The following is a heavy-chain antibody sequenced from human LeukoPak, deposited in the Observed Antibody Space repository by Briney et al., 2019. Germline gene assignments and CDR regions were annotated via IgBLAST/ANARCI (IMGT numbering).Heavy chain of an antibody. J-gene: IGHJ6*03. D-gene: IGHD3-3*01. CDR2: IYPGDSDT. V-gene: IGHV5-51*01. CDR1: GYSFTSYW. Sequence: GESLKISCKGSGYSFTSYWIGWVRQMPGKGLEWMGIIYPGDSDTRYSPSFQGQVTISADKSISTAYLQWSSLKASDTAMCYCARGYDFWSGYSPHHCSYYMDVWGKGTTVTVSS. CDR3: ARGYDFWSGYSPHHCSYYMDV.